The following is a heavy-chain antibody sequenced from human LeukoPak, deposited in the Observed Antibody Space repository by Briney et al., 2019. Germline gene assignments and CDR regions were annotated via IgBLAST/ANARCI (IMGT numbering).Heavy chain of an antibody. CDR1: GYTFTSYD. Sequence: ASVKVSCKASGYTFTSYDINWVRQATGQGLEWTGWMNPNSGNTGYAQKFQGRVTITGNTSISTAYMELSSLRSEDTAVYYCARVVGELLQLADAFDIWGQGTMVTVSS. J-gene: IGHJ3*02. V-gene: IGHV1-8*03. D-gene: IGHD1-26*01. CDR2: MNPNSGNT. CDR3: ARVVGELLQLADAFDI.